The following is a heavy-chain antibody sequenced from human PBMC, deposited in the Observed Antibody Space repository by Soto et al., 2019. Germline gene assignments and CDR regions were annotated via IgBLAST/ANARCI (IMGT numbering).Heavy chain of an antibody. V-gene: IGHV3-23*01. Sequence: GSLRLSCAASGFTFSSYAMSWVRQAPGKGLEWVSAISGSGGSTYYADLVKGRFTISRDNSKNTLYLQMNSLRAEDTAVYYCAKAIAVAGIFDYWGQGTLVTVSS. CDR3: AKAIAVAGIFDY. D-gene: IGHD6-19*01. CDR1: GFTFSSYA. J-gene: IGHJ4*02. CDR2: ISGSGGST.